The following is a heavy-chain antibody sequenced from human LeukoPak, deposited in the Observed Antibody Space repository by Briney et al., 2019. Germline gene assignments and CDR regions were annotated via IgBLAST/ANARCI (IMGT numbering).Heavy chain of an antibody. V-gene: IGHV1-46*01. Sequence: ASVKVSCKASGYTFTSYYMHWVRQAPGQGLEWMGIINPSGGSTSYAQKFQGRVTMTRDTSTSTVYMELSSLTSEDTAVYCCARVSAPSYDSSGSDLGYWGQGTLVTVSS. CDR1: GYTFTSYY. J-gene: IGHJ4*02. CDR3: ARVSAPSYDSSGSDLGY. CDR2: INPSGGST. D-gene: IGHD3-22*01.